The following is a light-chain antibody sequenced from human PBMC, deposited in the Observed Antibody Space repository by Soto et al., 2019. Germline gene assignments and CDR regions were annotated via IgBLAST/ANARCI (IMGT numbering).Light chain of an antibody. CDR1: SANIGTNS. Sequence: QSVLNQPPSTSGTPGQGVAISCSGGSANIGTNSVNWYQQVPGTAPMLLIYNNNRRPSGVPDRFSGSKSGTSASLAISGLQSDDEADYYCAAWDNSLNGRVFGGGTKLTVL. CDR2: NNN. CDR3: AAWDNSLNGRV. J-gene: IGLJ3*02. V-gene: IGLV1-44*01.